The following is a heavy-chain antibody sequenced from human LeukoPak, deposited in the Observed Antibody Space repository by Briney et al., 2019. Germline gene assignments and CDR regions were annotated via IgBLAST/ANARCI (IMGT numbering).Heavy chain of an antibody. Sequence: SETLSLTCTVSGGSISSGAYYWTWIRQHPGEGLEWIGYIYYGGSTYYNPSLKSRVTISVDTSKNQFSLRLSSVTAADTAVYYCASDESSISRGYLDLWGRGTLVTVSS. V-gene: IGHV4-31*03. CDR3: ASDESSISRGYLDL. D-gene: IGHD6-6*01. CDR2: IYYGGST. J-gene: IGHJ2*01. CDR1: GGSISSGAYY.